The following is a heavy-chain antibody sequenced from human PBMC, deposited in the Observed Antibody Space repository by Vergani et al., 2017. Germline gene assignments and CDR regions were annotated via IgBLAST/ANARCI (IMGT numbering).Heavy chain of an antibody. CDR2: IIPMFGTA. CDR1: GGTFSSNA. D-gene: IGHD1-14*01. V-gene: IGHV1-69*14. J-gene: IGHJ1*01. Sequence: QVQMVQSGAEVKKPGSSVKVSCKASGGTFSSNAISWVRQAPGQGLEWMGRIIPMFGTANYAQKFQGRVTITADKSTSTAYMELSSLRSEDTAVYYCAREGQQAGSEEYFQHWGQGTLVTVS. CDR3: AREGQQAGSEEYFQH.